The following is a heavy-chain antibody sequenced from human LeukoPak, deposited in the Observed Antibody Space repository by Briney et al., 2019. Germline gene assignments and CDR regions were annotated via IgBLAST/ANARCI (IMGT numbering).Heavy chain of an antibody. D-gene: IGHD3-3*01. CDR1: GGSISTISYY. CDR3: ARDSIRFRNWFDP. CDR2: IYTSGST. V-gene: IGHV4-61*02. Sequence: SETLSLTCTVSGGSISTISYYWSWIRQPAGKGLEWIGRIYTSGSTNYNPSLKSRVTMSVDTSKNQFSLKLSSVTAADTAVYYCARDSIRFRNWFDPWGQGTLVTVSS. J-gene: IGHJ5*02.